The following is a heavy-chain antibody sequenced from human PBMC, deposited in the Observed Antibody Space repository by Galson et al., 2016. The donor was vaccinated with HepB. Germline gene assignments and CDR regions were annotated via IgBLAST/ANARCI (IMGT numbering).Heavy chain of an antibody. Sequence: SLRLSCAASGFSFSSYGMHWVRQAPGKGLEWVAGISYDGNNKYYADSVKGRFTISRDNSKNTLYLQMNSLRAEDTAVFYCAKDLGVVGSSGWDEYYFDYWGQGTPVTVSS. V-gene: IGHV3-30*18. CDR3: AKDLGVVGSSGWDEYYFDY. D-gene: IGHD6-19*01. CDR1: GFSFSSYG. CDR2: ISYDGNNK. J-gene: IGHJ4*02.